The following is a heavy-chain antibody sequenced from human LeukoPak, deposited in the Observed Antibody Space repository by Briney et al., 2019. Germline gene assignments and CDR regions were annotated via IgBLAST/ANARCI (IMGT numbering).Heavy chain of an antibody. D-gene: IGHD1-7*01. J-gene: IGHJ3*02. Sequence: GGSLTLSCAASGFTFSSHGMHWVRQAPGKGLVGVAHVNTDGTSSSYVDSVKGRFTISRDNAKNTLYLQMNSLRAEDTAVYYCARDSPNYSKGAIDIWGQGTMVTVSS. CDR3: ARDSPNYSKGAIDI. CDR2: VNTDGTSS. V-gene: IGHV3-74*01. CDR1: GFTFSSHG.